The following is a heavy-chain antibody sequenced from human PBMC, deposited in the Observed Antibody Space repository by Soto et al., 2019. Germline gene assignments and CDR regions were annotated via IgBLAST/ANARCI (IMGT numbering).Heavy chain of an antibody. J-gene: IGHJ5*02. CDR2: ISSSGSTI. Sequence: GGSLRLSCATSGITFSDYYMSWIRQAPGKGLEWVSYISSSGSTIYYADSVKGRFTISRDNAKNSLYLQMNSLRAEDTAVYYCARGLRDFWSGYSFDPWGQGTLVTVSS. V-gene: IGHV3-11*01. CDR3: ARGLRDFWSGYSFDP. D-gene: IGHD3-3*01. CDR1: GITFSDYY.